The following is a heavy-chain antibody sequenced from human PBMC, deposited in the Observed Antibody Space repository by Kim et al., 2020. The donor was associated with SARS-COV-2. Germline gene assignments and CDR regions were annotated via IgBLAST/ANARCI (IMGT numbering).Heavy chain of an antibody. CDR2: ISSSSSYI. V-gene: IGHV3-21*01. Sequence: GGSLRLSCAASGFTFSSYSMNWVRQAPGKGLEWVSSISSSSSYIYYADSVKGRFTISRDNAKNSLYLQMNSLRAEDTAVYYCAREGGGDQRYFDLWGRGTLVTVSS. CDR3: AREGGGDQRYFDL. CDR1: GFTFSSYS. D-gene: IGHD2-21*01. J-gene: IGHJ2*01.